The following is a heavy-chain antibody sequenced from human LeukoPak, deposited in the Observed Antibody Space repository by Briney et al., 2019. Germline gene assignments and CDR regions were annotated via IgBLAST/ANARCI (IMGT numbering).Heavy chain of an antibody. CDR2: ISGSGGST. J-gene: IGHJ4*02. Sequence: GGSLRLSCAASGFTFSSYAMSWVRQAPGKGLEWVSAISGSGGSTYYADSVKGRFTISRDNSKNTLYLQMNSLRAEDTAVYYCAKVRGIVVVQESNYWGQGTLVTVSS. CDR3: AKVRGIVVVQESNY. CDR1: GFTFSSYA. D-gene: IGHD3-22*01. V-gene: IGHV3-23*01.